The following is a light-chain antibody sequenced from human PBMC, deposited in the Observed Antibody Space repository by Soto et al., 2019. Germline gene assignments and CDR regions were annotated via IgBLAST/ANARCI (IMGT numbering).Light chain of an antibody. V-gene: IGKV3-20*01. CDR3: QQYGGSPIT. Sequence: IVLTQSQGTLSLSPGERVTLSCRASQSVTTRLAWYQHKPGQAPTLLMSGASNRAYGVPVRFSGSGSGTDFTLTITRLEPEDFALYYCQQYGGSPITFGLGTRLEIK. CDR2: GAS. J-gene: IGKJ5*01. CDR1: QSVTTR.